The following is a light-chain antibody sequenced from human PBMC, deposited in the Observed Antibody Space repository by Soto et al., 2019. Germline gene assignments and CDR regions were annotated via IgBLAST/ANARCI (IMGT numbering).Light chain of an antibody. Sequence: QSVLTQPPSASGTPGQRVTISCSGSNSNIGSNTVNWYQQLPGTAPKLLIYYDNLRPSGVPDRISGSKSGTSASLAISGLQSDDEADYYCAAWDDSLTGRVFGTVTKVTVL. CDR1: NSNIGSNT. V-gene: IGLV1-44*01. J-gene: IGLJ1*01. CDR3: AAWDDSLTGRV. CDR2: YDN.